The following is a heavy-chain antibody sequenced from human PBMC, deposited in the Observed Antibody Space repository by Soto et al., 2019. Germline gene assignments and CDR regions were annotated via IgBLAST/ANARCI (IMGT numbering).Heavy chain of an antibody. D-gene: IGHD5-12*01. V-gene: IGHV3-53*04. CDR2: IYSGGST. J-gene: IGHJ3*02. CDR3: ARDGYSGYDHAFDI. CDR1: GFTVSSNY. Sequence: EVQLVESGGGLVQPGGSLRLSCAASGFTVSSNYMSWVRQAPGKGLEWVSVIYSGGSTYYADSVKGRFTISRHNSKNTLYLQMNSLRAEDTAVYYCARDGYSGYDHAFDIWGQGTMVTVSS.